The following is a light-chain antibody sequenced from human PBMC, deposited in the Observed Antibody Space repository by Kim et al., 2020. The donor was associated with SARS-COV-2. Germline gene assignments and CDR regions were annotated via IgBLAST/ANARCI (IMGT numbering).Light chain of an antibody. CDR1: RDVTNNY. J-gene: IGKJ4*01. Sequence: CPGERATLSCGASRDVTNNYLSWFQQKPGLAPRLVIYNVFNRATGIPDRFSGSGSGTDFTLTISRLEPEDFAVYYCHQHAYAPLTFGGGTKVDIK. CDR3: HQHAYAPLT. CDR2: NVF. V-gene: IGKV3D-20*01.